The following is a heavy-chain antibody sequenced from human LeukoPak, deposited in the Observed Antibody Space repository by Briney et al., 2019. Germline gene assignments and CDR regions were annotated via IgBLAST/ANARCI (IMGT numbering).Heavy chain of an antibody. CDR2: IYYSGST. V-gene: IGHV4-59*01. CDR3: ARGSDSSSWDY. Sequence: SETLSLTCTVSGGSISSYYWSWIRQPPGKGLEWIGYIYYSGSTNYNPSLKSRVTISVDTSRNQFSLKLSSVTAADTAVYYCARGSDSSSWDYWGQGTLVTVSS. J-gene: IGHJ4*02. CDR1: GGSISSYY. D-gene: IGHD6-13*01.